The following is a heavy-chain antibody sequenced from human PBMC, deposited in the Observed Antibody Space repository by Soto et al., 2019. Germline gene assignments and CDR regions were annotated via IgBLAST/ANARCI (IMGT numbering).Heavy chain of an antibody. CDR3: ATGGHNDGYNFYHGMDV. CDR1: GGIFTNNA. D-gene: IGHD5-18*01. J-gene: IGHJ6*02. CDR2: VIPLFDTA. V-gene: IGHV1-69*01. Sequence: QVQVVQSGAEVKKPGSSVKVSCKVSGGIFTNNAISWVRQAPGQGLEWLGGVIPLFDTAYYAKKFRGRRRISADGATTTAYMELSGLTSADTAVYFCATGGHNDGYNFYHGMDVWGQGTTVTVS.